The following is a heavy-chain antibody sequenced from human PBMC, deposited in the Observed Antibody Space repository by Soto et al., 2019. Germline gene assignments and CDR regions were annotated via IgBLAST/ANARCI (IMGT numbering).Heavy chain of an antibody. D-gene: IGHD6-6*01. CDR1: GYDSTNDW. CDR2: IYPGDLDI. CDR3: ARFRAPRRQLISMSFHM. Sequence: PAASLNCSCKASGYDSTNDWIAGVRQTPGRGLEWMGMIYPGDLDIRYNASFRGRVTISAEKSITTAFVQWDSLKASDTAIYYCARFRAPRRQLISMSFHMWGLGTLVTVSS. J-gene: IGHJ4*03. V-gene: IGHV5-51*01.